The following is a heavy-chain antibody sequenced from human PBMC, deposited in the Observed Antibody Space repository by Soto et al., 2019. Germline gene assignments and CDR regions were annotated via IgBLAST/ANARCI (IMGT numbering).Heavy chain of an antibody. CDR2: IIPIFGTA. CDR3: ARIDSSSWYDYYYYGMDV. Sequence: QVQLVQSGAEVKKPGSSVKVSCKASGGTFSSYAISWVRQAPGQGLEWMGGIIPIFGTANYAQKFQGRVTITADESTRTAYMELSSLRSEDTAVYYCARIDSSSWYDYYYYGMDVWGQGTTVTVSS. J-gene: IGHJ6*02. V-gene: IGHV1-69*12. CDR1: GGTFSSYA. D-gene: IGHD6-13*01.